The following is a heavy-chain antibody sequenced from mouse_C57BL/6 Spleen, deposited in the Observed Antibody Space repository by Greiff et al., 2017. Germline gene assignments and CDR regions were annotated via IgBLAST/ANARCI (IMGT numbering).Heavy chain of an antibody. Sequence: QVQLQQSGPGLVQPSQSLSITCTVSGFSLTSYGVHWVRQSPGKGLEWLGVIWSGGSTDYNAAFISRLSISKDNSKSQVFFKMNSLQADDTAIYYCARNKGDYGSSYVGFAYWGQGTLVTVSA. CDR2: IWSGGST. CDR1: GFSLTSYG. CDR3: ARNKGDYGSSYVGFAY. V-gene: IGHV2-2*01. D-gene: IGHD1-1*01. J-gene: IGHJ3*01.